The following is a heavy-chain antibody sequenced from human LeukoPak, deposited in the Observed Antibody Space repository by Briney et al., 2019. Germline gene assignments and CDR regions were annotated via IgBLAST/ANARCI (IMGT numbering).Heavy chain of an antibody. Sequence: KPGGSLRLSCAAAGFTFSSYAMHWVRQAPGKGLEWVGRIKSKTDGGTTDYAAPVKGRFTISRDDSKNTLYLQMNSLKTEDTAVYYCTTDPKYYYDSSRYGTDAFDIWGQGTMVTVSS. D-gene: IGHD3-22*01. CDR1: GFTFSSYA. V-gene: IGHV3-15*01. J-gene: IGHJ3*02. CDR3: TTDPKYYYDSSRYGTDAFDI. CDR2: IKSKTDGGTT.